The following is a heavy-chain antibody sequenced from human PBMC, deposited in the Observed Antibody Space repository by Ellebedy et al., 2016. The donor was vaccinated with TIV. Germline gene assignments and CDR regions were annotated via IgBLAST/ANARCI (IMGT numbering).Heavy chain of an antibody. D-gene: IGHD3-10*01. CDR2: IYYSGST. CDR3: ARASLLLVDY. Sequence: MPSETLSLTCTVSGGSISSGGNYRTWIRQHPGKGLEWIGFIYYSGSTYNNPSLRSRVTMSVDTSKNQFSLNLTSVTAADTAMYYCARASLLLVDYWGQGTLVTVSS. CDR1: GGSISSGGNY. V-gene: IGHV4-31*03. J-gene: IGHJ4*02.